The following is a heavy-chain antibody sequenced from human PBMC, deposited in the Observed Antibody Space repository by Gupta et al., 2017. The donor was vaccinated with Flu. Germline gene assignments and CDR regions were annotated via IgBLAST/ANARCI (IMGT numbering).Heavy chain of an antibody. V-gene: IGHV4-61*07. CDR2: SGST. Sequence: SGSTNYNPSLKSRVTISVDTSKNQFSLKLSSVTAADTAVYYCASHTAMEPHDAFDIWGQGTMVTVSS. CDR3: ASHTAMEPHDAFDI. J-gene: IGHJ3*02. D-gene: IGHD5-18*01.